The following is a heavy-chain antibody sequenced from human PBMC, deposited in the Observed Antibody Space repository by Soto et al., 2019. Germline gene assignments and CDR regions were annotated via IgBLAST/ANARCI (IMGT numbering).Heavy chain of an antibody. D-gene: IGHD3-22*01. CDR3: AKDDDGSVYYTLLWF. CDR1: GFTFGSYA. V-gene: IGHV3-23*01. Sequence: GGSLRLSCAASGFTFGSYAMSWVRQAPGKGLEWVSVISGSGGNTYYADSVKGRFTISRDNSKNTLYLQMNSLRAEDTALYYCAKDDDGSVYYTLLWFWGQGTMVTVSS. CDR2: ISGSGGNT. J-gene: IGHJ4*02.